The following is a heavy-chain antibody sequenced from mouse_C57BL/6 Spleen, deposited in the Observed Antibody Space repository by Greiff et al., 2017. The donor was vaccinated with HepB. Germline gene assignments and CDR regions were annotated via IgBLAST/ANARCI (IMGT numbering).Heavy chain of an antibody. CDR2: INPNNGGT. J-gene: IGHJ3*01. Sequence: VQLKQSGPELVKPGASVKISCKASGYTFTDYYMNWVKQSHGKSLEWIGDINPNNGGTSYNQKFKGKATLTVDKSSSTAYMELRSLTSEDSAVYYCAREERERGAWFAYWGQGTLVTVSA. CDR3: AREERERGAWFAY. CDR1: GYTFTDYY. V-gene: IGHV1-26*01.